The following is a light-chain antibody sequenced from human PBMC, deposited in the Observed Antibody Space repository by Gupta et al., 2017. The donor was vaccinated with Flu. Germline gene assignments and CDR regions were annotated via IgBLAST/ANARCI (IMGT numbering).Light chain of an antibody. CDR1: SSNIGSNT. V-gene: IGLV1-44*01. CDR3: AAWDDSRNGHYV. Sequence: QSVLAQPPSASGTPGQRVTISFSGSSSNIGSNTVNWYQQVPGTSPNLLIYGSNQRPSGVPDRFAGSKSGTSASLAISGLQSEDEADYYCAAWDDSRNGHYVFGTGTKATVL. CDR2: GSN. J-gene: IGLJ1*01.